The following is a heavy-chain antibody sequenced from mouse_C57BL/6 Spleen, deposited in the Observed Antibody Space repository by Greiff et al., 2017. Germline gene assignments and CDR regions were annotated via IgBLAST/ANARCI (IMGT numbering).Heavy chain of an antibody. CDR2: IYPGGGYT. V-gene: IGHV1-63*01. D-gene: IGHD6-1*01. J-gene: IGHJ4*01. CDR1: GYTFTNYW. CDR3: ARCLFPWAMDY. Sequence: QVQLQQSGAELVRPGTSVKMSCKASGYTFTNYWIGWAKPRPGHGLEWIGDIYPGGGYTNYNEKFKGKATLTADKSSSTAYMQFSSLTSEDSAIYYCARCLFPWAMDYWGQGTSVTVSS.